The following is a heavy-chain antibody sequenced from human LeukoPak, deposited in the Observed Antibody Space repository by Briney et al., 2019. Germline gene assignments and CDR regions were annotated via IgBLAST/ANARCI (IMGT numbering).Heavy chain of an antibody. CDR3: AKDLFPWYFDL. Sequence: GGSLRLSCAASGFTFTTYALTWVRQAPGKGLEWVSAITGSGGSTYYADSVRGRFTISRDNSKNTLYLQMNSLRAEDTAVYYCAKDLFPWYFDLWGRGTLVTVSS. CDR1: GFTFTTYA. V-gene: IGHV3-23*01. CDR2: ITGSGGST. J-gene: IGHJ2*01. D-gene: IGHD2-21*01.